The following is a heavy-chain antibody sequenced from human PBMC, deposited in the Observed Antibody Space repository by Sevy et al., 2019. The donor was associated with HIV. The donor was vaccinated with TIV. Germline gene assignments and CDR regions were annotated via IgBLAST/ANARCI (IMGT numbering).Heavy chain of an antibody. J-gene: IGHJ6*02. D-gene: IGHD2-15*01. V-gene: IGHV3-30*18. CDR3: VKEHADWSGGTCYTAHYYYDMDV. CDR1: GFAFSDYA. CDR2: ISYAGDNK. Sequence: GGSLRLSCAASGFAFSDYAMHWVRQAPGKGLEWEAAISYAGDNKYFADSVNGRFTVSKANSKNTLYLAMNSLRDEDTAVYYLVKEHADWSGGTCYTAHYYYDMDVWGRGATVTVSS.